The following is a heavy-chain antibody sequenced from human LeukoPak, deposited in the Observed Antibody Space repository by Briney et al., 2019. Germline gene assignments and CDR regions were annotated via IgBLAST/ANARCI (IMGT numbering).Heavy chain of an antibody. CDR3: ARVRAEYSGSSGGDAFDI. D-gene: IGHD6-6*01. CDR2: INNDGSIT. J-gene: IGHJ3*02. CDR1: GFTFSSYW. V-gene: IGHV3-74*01. Sequence: PGGSLRLSCAASGFTFSSYWMHWVRQDPGKGLVWVSHINNDGSITNYADSVKGRFTISRDNAKNSLYLQMNSLRAEDTAVYYCARVRAEYSGSSGGDAFDIWGQGTMVTVSS.